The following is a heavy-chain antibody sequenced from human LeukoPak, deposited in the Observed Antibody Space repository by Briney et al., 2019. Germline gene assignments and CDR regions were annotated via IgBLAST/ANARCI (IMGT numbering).Heavy chain of an antibody. J-gene: IGHJ4*02. CDR3: AREYGDYSSLYFDY. Sequence: GRSLRLSCAASGFTFSSYAMHWVRQAPGKGLEWVAVISYDGSNKYYADSVKGRFTISRDNSKNTLYLQMNSLRAEDTAVYYCAREYGDYSSLYFDYWGQGTLVTVSS. CDR2: ISYDGSNK. CDR1: GFTFSSYA. D-gene: IGHD4-17*01. V-gene: IGHV3-30*01.